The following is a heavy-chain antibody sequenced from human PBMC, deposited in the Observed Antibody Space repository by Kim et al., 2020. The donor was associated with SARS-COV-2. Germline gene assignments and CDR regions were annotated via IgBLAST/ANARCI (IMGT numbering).Heavy chain of an antibody. J-gene: IGHJ6*02. D-gene: IGHD7-27*01. CDR3: AKGGGEARYLGRDYGMDV. CDR1: GFTFSSYG. Sequence: GGSLRLSCAASGFTFSSYGMHWVRQAPGKGLEWVAVISYDGSNKYYADSVKGRFTISRDNSKNTLYLQMNSLRAEDTAVYYCAKGGGEARYLGRDYGMDVWGQGTTVTVSS. CDR2: ISYDGSNK. V-gene: IGHV3-30*18.